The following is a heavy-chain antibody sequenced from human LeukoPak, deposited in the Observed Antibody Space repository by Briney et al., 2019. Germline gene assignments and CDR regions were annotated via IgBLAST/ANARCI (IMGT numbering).Heavy chain of an antibody. V-gene: IGHV3-53*01. D-gene: IGHD3-10*01. J-gene: IGHJ4*02. Sequence: TGGSLRLSCAASGFTVTSNYMSWVRQAPGKGLEWVSLIYSGGTTYYADSVKGRFTISRDSSKNTLYLQMSSLRAEDTAVYYCASSTMVRGVNYNTLEYWGQGTLVTVSS. CDR3: ASSTMVRGVNYNTLEY. CDR2: IYSGGTT. CDR1: GFTVTSNY.